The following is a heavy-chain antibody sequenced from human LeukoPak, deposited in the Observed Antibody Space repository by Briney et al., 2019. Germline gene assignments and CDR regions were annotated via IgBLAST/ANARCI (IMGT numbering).Heavy chain of an antibody. CDR2: IMPDGSEK. J-gene: IGHJ4*02. CDR1: GFTFNNYW. V-gene: IGHV3-7*03. Sequence: GGSLRLSCAASGFTFNNYWMNWVRQAPGKGLEWVANIMPDGSEKYYVDSVNGRFTISRDNAKNSLYLQMNSLRAEDTAVYYCARDPHRGGDYDYWGQGTLVTVSS. CDR3: ARDPHRGGDYDY. D-gene: IGHD4-17*01.